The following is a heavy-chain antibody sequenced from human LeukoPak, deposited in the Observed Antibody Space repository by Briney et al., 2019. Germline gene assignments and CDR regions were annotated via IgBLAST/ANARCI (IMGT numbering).Heavy chain of an antibody. CDR3: VKDRSSWYYFDY. V-gene: IGHV3-64D*06. CDR1: GFTFSTYA. Sequence: PGGSLRLSCSASGFTFSTYAIHWVRQAPGNGLEYVSGISGNGDTTSYADSVKGRFIISRDNSKNTLFLQMSSLIPEDTAVYYCVKDRSSWYYFDYWGQGALVSVSS. J-gene: IGHJ4*02. D-gene: IGHD6-13*01. CDR2: ISGNGDTT.